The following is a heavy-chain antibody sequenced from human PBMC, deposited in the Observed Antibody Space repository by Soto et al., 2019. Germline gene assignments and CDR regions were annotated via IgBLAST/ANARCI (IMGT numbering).Heavy chain of an antibody. Sequence: VGSLRLSCAASGFMFNTYLMHWVRQAPGKVLTWVSRINSDGSGINYADYVKGRFTISRDNAKNTLYLQMSSLRAEDSAVYYCARDRSYKMDVWGQGT. CDR2: INSDGSGI. J-gene: IGHJ6*02. D-gene: IGHD1-1*01. CDR1: GFMFNTYL. CDR3: ARDRSYKMDV. V-gene: IGHV3-74*01.